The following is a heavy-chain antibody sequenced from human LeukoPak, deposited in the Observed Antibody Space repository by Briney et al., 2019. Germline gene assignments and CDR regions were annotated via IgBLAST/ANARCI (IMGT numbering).Heavy chain of an antibody. CDR2: IYPGDSDT. CDR3: ARRTFGDYLWFDP. Sequence: GESLKISCKGSGHNFAGYWIVWVRQMPGKGLEWMGIIYPGDSDTTYSPSFQGQVTISADKSISTAYLQWSSLKASDTAMYYCARRTFGDYLWFDPWGQGTLVTVSS. J-gene: IGHJ5*02. D-gene: IGHD4-17*01. V-gene: IGHV5-51*01. CDR1: GHNFAGYW.